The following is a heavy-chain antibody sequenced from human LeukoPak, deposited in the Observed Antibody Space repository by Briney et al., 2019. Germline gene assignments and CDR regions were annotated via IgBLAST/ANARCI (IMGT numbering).Heavy chain of an antibody. V-gene: IGHV3-9*01. D-gene: IGHD2-2*01. J-gene: IGHJ6*02. CDR3: AKAATTRTYYYGMDV. CDR2: ISWNSGNI. Sequence: GGSLRLSCAASGFTFNNYGMHWVRQAPGKGLKWVSGISWNSGNIDYADSVKGRFTISRDNAKNSLYLQMNSLRAEDTALYYCAKAATTRTYYYGMDVWGQGTTVTVSS. CDR1: GFTFNNYG.